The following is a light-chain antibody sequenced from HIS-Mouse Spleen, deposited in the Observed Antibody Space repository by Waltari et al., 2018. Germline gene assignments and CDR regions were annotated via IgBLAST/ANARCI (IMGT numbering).Light chain of an antibody. CDR1: QSISSW. CDR3: QQYNSYSKLT. CDR2: KAS. J-gene: IGKJ4*01. V-gene: IGKV1-5*03. Sequence: DIQMTQSPYTLSASVGDRVTITCRASQSISSWLAWYQQKPGKAPKLLIYKASSLGSGVPSRFSGSGSGTEFTLTISSLQPDDFATYYCQQYNSYSKLTFGGGTKVEIK.